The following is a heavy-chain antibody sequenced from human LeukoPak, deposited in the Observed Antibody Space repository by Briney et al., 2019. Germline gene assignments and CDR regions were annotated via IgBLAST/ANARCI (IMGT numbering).Heavy chain of an antibody. J-gene: IGHJ5*02. Sequence: ASVKVSCKASGYTFTSYGISWVRQPPGQGLEWMGWISAYNGNTNYAQKLQGRVTMTTDTSTSTAYMELRSLRSDDTAVYYCARDLVIVVVPAATVNWFDPWGQGTLVTVSS. CDR3: ARDLVIVVVPAATVNWFDP. CDR2: ISAYNGNT. D-gene: IGHD2-2*03. V-gene: IGHV1-18*01. CDR1: GYTFTSYG.